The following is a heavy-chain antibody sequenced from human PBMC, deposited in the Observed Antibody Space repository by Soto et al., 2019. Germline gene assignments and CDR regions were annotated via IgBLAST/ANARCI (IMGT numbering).Heavy chain of an antibody. V-gene: IGHV3-48*01. CDR2: ISSSSTI. J-gene: IGHJ4*02. D-gene: IGHD3-10*01. Sequence: AGGSLRLSCAASGFTFSTYSMNWVRQAPGKGLEWVSSISSSSTIYYADSVKGRFTISRDNVQNSLYLQMHSLRAEDTVVYYFARSSGWTGDYWGQGILVTVSS. CDR1: GFTFSTYS. CDR3: ARSSGWTGDY.